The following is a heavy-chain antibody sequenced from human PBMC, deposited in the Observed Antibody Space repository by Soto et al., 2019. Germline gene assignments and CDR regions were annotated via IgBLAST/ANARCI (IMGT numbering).Heavy chain of an antibody. V-gene: IGHV1-69*13. D-gene: IGHD4-17*01. J-gene: IGHJ3*02. CDR1: GGTFSSYA. CDR2: IIPIFGTA. Sequence: GASVKVSCKASGGTFSSYAISWVRQAPGQGLEWMGGIIPIFGTANYAQKFQGRVTITADESTSTAYMELSSLRSADTAVYYCAVETLRSEGDAFDIWGQGTMVTVSS. CDR3: AVETLRSEGDAFDI.